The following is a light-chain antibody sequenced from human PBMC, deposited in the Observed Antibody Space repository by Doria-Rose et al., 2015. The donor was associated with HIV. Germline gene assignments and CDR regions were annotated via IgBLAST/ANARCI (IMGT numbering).Light chain of an antibody. CDR3: QQYGTSRGT. Sequence: TQSPGTLSLSPGERATLSCRASQRVKSSYLAWYQQKPGQAPRLLIYDAFTSATGIPDRVSGSGSGTDFTLTISRLEPEDVAVYYCQQYGTSRGTFGQGTRLEIK. CDR2: DAF. V-gene: IGKV3-20*01. J-gene: IGKJ5*01. CDR1: QRVKSSY.